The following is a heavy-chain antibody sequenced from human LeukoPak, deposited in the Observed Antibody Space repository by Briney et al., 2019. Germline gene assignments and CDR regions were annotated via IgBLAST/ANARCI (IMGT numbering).Heavy chain of an antibody. Sequence: GASVKVSCKASGYIFTSYGFSWVRQAPGQGLEWMGWISAYNGNTNYAQKLQGRVTMTTDTSTRTAYMELRSLRSDDTAVYYCARDGVVAVSGIFDYWGQGTLVTVSS. V-gene: IGHV1-18*01. CDR3: ARDGVVAVSGIFDY. J-gene: IGHJ4*02. D-gene: IGHD6-19*01. CDR1: GYIFTSYG. CDR2: ISAYNGNT.